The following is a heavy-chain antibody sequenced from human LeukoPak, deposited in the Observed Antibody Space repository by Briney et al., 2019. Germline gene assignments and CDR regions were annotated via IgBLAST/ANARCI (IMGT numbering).Heavy chain of an antibody. Sequence: GAFLRLSCAASGFPFSAFYMSWVRQAPDKGLEWLSYIPGGTRTTFNPDSVGGRFSVSKNHAQNFLFLQMNSLRVEDTAVYFCARDRAGSGNYYNNPHGLDLWGQGTTVSVSS. V-gene: IGHV3-11*01. CDR3: ARDRAGSGNYYNNPHGLDL. CDR1: GFPFSAFY. J-gene: IGHJ6*02. D-gene: IGHD3-10*01. CDR2: IPGGTRTT.